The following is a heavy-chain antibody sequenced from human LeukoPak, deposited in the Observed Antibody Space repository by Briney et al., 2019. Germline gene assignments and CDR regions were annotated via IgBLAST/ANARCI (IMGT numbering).Heavy chain of an antibody. CDR3: ARNGGSYVFDY. Sequence: PSETLSLTCTVSGGSITSYNWSWIRESPGKRLEWSGYNSNSGSANYNPPLKSRVTISMDTPKNQFSLKLSSVTAADTAMYYCARNGGSYVFDYWGQGTLVTVSS. CDR1: GGSITSYN. V-gene: IGHV4-59*01. CDR2: NSNSGSA. J-gene: IGHJ4*02. D-gene: IGHD3-16*01.